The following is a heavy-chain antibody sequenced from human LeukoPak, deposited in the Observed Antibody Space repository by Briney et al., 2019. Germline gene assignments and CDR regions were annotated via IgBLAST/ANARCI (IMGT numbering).Heavy chain of an antibody. D-gene: IGHD1-26*01. J-gene: IGHJ4*02. Sequence: ASEKVSCKASGYTFTSYAMHWVRQAPGQRLEWMGWINAGNGNTKYSQKFQGRVTITRDTSASTAYMELSSLRSEDTAVYYCASGSTVSWELLRWGQGTLVTVSS. CDR3: ASGSTVSWELLR. CDR1: GYTFTSYA. CDR2: INAGNGNT. V-gene: IGHV1-3*01.